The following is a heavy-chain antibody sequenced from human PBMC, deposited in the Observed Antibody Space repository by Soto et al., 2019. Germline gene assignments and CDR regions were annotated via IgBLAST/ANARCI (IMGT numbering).Heavy chain of an antibody. J-gene: IGHJ5*02. CDR2: ISSSGSTI. CDR1: GVTFSDYY. V-gene: IGHV3-11*01. CDR3: ARGGYCISTSCYSSTFDP. D-gene: IGHD2-2*01. Sequence: GGSLRLCCAASGVTFSDYYMSWIRQAPGKGLEWVSYISSSGSTIYYADSVKGRFTISRDNAKNSLYLQMNSLRAEDTAVYYCARGGYCISTSCYSSTFDPWGQGTLVTVSS.